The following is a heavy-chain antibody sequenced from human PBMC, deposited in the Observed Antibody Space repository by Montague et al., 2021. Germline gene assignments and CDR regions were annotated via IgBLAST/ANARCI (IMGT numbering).Heavy chain of an antibody. V-gene: IGHV4-38-2*02. CDR1: RSLINSDYY. J-gene: IGHJ6*03. Sequence: SETLSLTCTVYRSLINSDYYWGWIRQPPGKGLEWMGSVSHGGRTYYNPSLKSRVTISVDTSNNHFSLKLSSVTAADTAMYYCARERDRYYYMDIWGKGTTIIVSS. CDR2: VSHGGRT. CDR3: ARERDRYYYMDI.